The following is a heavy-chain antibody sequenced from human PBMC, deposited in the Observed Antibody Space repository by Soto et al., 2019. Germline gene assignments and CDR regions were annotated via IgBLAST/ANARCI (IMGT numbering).Heavy chain of an antibody. Sequence: GGSLRLSCAASGFTFSSYWLSWVRQAPGKGLEWVANIKQDGSEKYYVDSVKGRFTISRDNAKNSLYLQMNSLKIEDTAIYYCTTDSYSTIIIVRFDYWGHGTLVTVSS. V-gene: IGHV3-7*03. CDR3: TTDSYSTIIIVRFDY. CDR2: IKQDGSEK. D-gene: IGHD2-8*01. J-gene: IGHJ4*01. CDR1: GFTFSSYW.